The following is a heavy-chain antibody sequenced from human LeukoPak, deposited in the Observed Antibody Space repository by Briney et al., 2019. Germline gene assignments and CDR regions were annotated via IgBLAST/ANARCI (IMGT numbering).Heavy chain of an antibody. CDR1: GFTFSSYE. Sequence: PGGSLRLSCAASGFTFSSYEMNWVRQAPGKGLEWVSYISSSGSTIYYADSVKGRFTISRDNAKNSLYLQMNSLRAEDTAFYYCARERGRGGSGAYGYFDYWGQGALVTVSS. V-gene: IGHV3-48*03. J-gene: IGHJ4*02. CDR3: ARERGRGGSGAYGYFDY. CDR2: ISSSGSTI. D-gene: IGHD6-19*01.